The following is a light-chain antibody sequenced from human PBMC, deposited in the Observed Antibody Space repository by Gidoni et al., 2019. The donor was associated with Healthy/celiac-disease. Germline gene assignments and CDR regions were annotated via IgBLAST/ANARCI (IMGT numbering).Light chain of an antibody. CDR3: QQYGSSPVT. CDR1: QSVSSSY. V-gene: IGKV3-20*01. Sequence: EIVFTQSPGTLSLSPGERATLSCRASQSVSSSYLAWYQQKPGQAPRRLIYGASSRATGIPDSVSGSGAGTDFTLTISRLEPEDFAGYYCQQYGSSPVTFGQGTKMEIK. CDR2: GAS. J-gene: IGKJ2*01.